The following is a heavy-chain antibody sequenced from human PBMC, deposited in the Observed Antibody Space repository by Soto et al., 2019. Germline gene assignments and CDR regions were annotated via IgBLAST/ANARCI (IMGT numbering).Heavy chain of an antibody. D-gene: IGHD6-19*01. CDR2: IWYDGSNK. J-gene: IGHJ4*02. CDR1: GFTFSSYG. Sequence: GGSLRLSCAASGFTFSSYGMHWVRQAPGKGLEWVAVIWYDGSNKYYADSVKGRFTISRDNSKNTLYLQMNSLRAEDTAVYYCARDGGIAVAGTGGYLDYWGQGTLVTVSS. V-gene: IGHV3-33*01. CDR3: ARDGGIAVAGTGGYLDY.